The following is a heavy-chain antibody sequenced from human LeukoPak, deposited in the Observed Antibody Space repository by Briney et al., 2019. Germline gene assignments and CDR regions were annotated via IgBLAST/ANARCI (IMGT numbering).Heavy chain of an antibody. D-gene: IGHD4-23*01. CDR2: IYWNDDK. CDR1: GFSLSTSGAG. Sequence: SGPTLVKPTQTLTLTCTFSGFSLSTSGAGVGWIRQPPGKALEWLALIYWNDDKRYSPSLKTRLTITKDTSKIQVVLRMASMDPVDTATYYCPHCVLRWGFDYWGPGTLVTVSS. J-gene: IGHJ4*02. CDR3: PHCVLRWGFDY. V-gene: IGHV2-5*01.